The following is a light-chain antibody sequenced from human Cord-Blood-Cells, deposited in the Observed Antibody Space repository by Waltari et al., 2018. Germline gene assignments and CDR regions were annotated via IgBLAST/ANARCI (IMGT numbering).Light chain of an antibody. CDR2: EGS. J-gene: IGLJ2*01. Sequence: QSALTQPASVSGSPGQSITISCTGTSSDVGSYNLVSWYQQHPGKAPKLMIYEGSKRPSGVSNRFSGSKSGNMASLTISGLQAEDEADYYCCSYAGSSPHVVFGGGTKLTVL. V-gene: IGLV2-23*01. CDR3: CSYAGSSPHVV. CDR1: SSDVGSYNL.